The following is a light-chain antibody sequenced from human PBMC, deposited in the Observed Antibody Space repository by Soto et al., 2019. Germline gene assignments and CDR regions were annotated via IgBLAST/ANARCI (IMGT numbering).Light chain of an antibody. CDR2: AAS. Sequence: AIRMTQSPSSFSASTGDRVTITCRASQGISSYLAWYQQKPGKAPKLLIYAASTLQSGVPSRFSGSGSGTEFTLTISSLQPEDFATYHCQQLNSDPYTFGQGTKVDIK. CDR1: QGISSY. CDR3: QQLNSDPYT. J-gene: IGKJ2*01. V-gene: IGKV1-8*01.